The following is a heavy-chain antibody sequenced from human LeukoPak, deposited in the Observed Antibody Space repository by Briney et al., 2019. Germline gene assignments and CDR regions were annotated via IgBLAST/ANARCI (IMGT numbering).Heavy chain of an antibody. V-gene: IGHV3-66*02. CDR2: IYSGGST. J-gene: IGHJ4*02. CDR1: GFTFSSNY. CDR3: ARDHSGGATYYFDY. D-gene: IGHD1-26*01. Sequence: GGSLRLSCAASGFTFSSNYMSWVRQAPGKGLEWVAVIYSGGSTYYADSVTGRFTISRDNSKNTLYLQMNSLRAEDTAVYYCARDHSGGATYYFDYWGQGTLVTVSS.